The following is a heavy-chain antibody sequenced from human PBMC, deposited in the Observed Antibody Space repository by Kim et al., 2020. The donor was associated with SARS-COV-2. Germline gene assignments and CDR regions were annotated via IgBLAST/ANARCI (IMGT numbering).Heavy chain of an antibody. D-gene: IGHD3-10*01. CDR3: AGPPHYYVSGTSCTVDL. CDR2: IYYSGST. CDR1: GGSISSSSYY. J-gene: IGHJ2*01. V-gene: IGHV4-39*07. Sequence: SETLSLTCTVAGGSISSSSYYCGWIRQPPGKGLEWIGGIYYSGSTYYNPSLNSRVTISVDASNNQFSLKLSSVTAADTAWFCCAGPPHYYVSGTSCTVDL.